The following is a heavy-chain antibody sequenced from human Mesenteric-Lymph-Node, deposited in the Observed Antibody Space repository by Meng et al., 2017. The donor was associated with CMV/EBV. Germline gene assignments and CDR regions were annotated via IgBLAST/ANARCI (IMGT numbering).Heavy chain of an antibody. D-gene: IGHD3-3*01. Sequence: GGSLRLSCAASGLPFSVSYMAWVRQPPGQGLEWVSYINSVGSTIYYGDSVKGRFTISRDNSKNTLYLQMKSLRAEDTAVYYCARDYDFWSGYFDYWGQGTLVTVSS. CDR3: ARDYDFWSGYFDY. CDR1: GLPFSVSY. J-gene: IGHJ4*02. CDR2: INSVGSTI. V-gene: IGHV3-11*04.